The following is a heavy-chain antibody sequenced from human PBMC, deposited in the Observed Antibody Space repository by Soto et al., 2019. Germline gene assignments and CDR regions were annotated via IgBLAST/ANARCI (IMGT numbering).Heavy chain of an antibody. V-gene: IGHV4-31*03. J-gene: IGHJ3*02. CDR3: ARETVRGKDSEAFDI. CDR1: GGSIITGGCY. D-gene: IGHD2-21*01. CDR2: IYYAGST. Sequence: TLSLTCTVSGGSIITGGCYWSWIRQHPGTGLEWIGHIYYAGSTNYNPSLESRLTVSLDASKNQFSLKLMSVTAADTAVYYCARETVRGKDSEAFDIWGQGTMVTVSS.